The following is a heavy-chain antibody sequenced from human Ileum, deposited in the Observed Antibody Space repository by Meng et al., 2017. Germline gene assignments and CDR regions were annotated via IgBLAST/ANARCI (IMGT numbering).Heavy chain of an antibody. CDR1: GASVNFGLYF. CDR3: ARTYNTPFFDS. CDR2: TYYTGLT. V-gene: IGHV4-61*01. Sequence: QECGPGLVRMSWSRYCFGTVSGASVNFGLYFWTLIRQSPGKTLEWIGHTYYTGLTNYTPSLKSRVAISLDASKNQFSLKLNSVSAADSAVYFCARTYNTPFFDSWGQGTLVTVSS. J-gene: IGHJ4*02. D-gene: IGHD1-14*01.